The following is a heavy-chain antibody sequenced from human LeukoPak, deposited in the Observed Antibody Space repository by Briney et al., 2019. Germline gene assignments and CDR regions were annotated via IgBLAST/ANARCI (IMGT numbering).Heavy chain of an antibody. CDR3: ARESPRQWLTDY. CDR2: IYTSGSIYTSGST. CDR1: GGSISSYY. J-gene: IGHJ4*02. D-gene: IGHD3-22*01. Sequence: SETLSLTCTVSGGSISSYYWSWIRQPAGKGLEWIGRIYTSGSIYTSGSTNYNPSLKSRVTMSVDTSKNQFSLKLTSVTAADTAVYYCARESPRQWLTDYWGQGTLVTVSS. V-gene: IGHV4-4*07.